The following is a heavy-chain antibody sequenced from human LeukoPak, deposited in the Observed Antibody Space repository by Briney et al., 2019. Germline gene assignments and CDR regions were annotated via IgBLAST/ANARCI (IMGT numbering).Heavy chain of an antibody. J-gene: IGHJ4*02. CDR2: ITSSSSSM. Sequence: PGGSLRLSCAASAFTLSDSTMTWIRQAPGKGLEWVSSITSSSSSMYSADSVKGRLTISRDNAKNSLYLQMNSLRAEDTAVYYCARDLAWGGYWGQGTLVTISS. CDR1: AFTLSDST. V-gene: IGHV3-21*01. CDR3: ARDLAWGGY. D-gene: IGHD7-27*01.